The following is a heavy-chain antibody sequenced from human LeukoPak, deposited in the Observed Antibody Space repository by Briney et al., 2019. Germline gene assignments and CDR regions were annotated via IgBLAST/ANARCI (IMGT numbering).Heavy chain of an antibody. CDR1: GGSISSGDYY. CDR3: ARGDRYVYGMDV. Sequence: SQTLSLTCTVSGGSISSGDYYWSWIRQPPGKGLEWIGEIYYSGSTYYNPSLKSRVTISVDTSKNQFSLKLSSVTAADTAVYYCARGDRYVYGMDVWGKGTTVTVSS. D-gene: IGHD3-16*01. V-gene: IGHV4-30-4*01. J-gene: IGHJ6*04. CDR2: IYYSGST.